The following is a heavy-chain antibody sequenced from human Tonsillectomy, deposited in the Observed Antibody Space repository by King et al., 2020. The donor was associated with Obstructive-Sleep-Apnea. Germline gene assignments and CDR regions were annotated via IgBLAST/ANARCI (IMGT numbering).Heavy chain of an antibody. CDR3: ARGPPLVGATEFRDFDI. CDR2: INHSGST. V-gene: IGHV4-34*01. J-gene: IGHJ3*02. CDR1: GGSFSAYY. D-gene: IGHD1-26*01. Sequence: VQLQQWGAGLLKPSETLSLTCAVYGGSFSAYYWSWIRQPPGKGLEWIGEINHSGSTNYTPSLKSRVTISVDTSKKQFCLKLSSVTAADTAIYHCARGPPLVGATEFRDFDIWGQGTMVTVSS.